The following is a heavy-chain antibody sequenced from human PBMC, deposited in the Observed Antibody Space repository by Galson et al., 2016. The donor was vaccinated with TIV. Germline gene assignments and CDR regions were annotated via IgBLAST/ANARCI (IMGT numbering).Heavy chain of an antibody. CDR3: ARETGCGGDCYYFDY. CDR2: ISYDGINK. V-gene: IGHV3-30*01. Sequence: SLRLSCAASGFTFRNHNMHWVRQAPGKGLEWVADISYDGINKYYADSVKGRFTVSRDNSKSTLYLQLNSLRTEDTAVYYCARETGCGGDCYYFDYWGQGTLVTVSS. CDR1: GFTFRNHN. J-gene: IGHJ4*02. D-gene: IGHD2-21*02.